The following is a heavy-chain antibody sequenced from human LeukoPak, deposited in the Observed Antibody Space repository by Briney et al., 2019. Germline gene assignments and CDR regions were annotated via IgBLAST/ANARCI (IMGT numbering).Heavy chain of an antibody. CDR2: IYYTGST. J-gene: IGHJ4*02. V-gene: IGHV4-59*08. D-gene: IGHD6-19*01. CDR1: GDSITSYY. CDR3: ARRGRTSGWEHFDF. Sequence: PSETLSLTCTVSGDSITSYYWTWIRQPPGKGLEWIGYIYYTGSTNYNPSLKSRVTISIDTSKNQFSLKLGSVTAADTAVYYCARRGRTSGWEHFDFWGQGTLVTVSS.